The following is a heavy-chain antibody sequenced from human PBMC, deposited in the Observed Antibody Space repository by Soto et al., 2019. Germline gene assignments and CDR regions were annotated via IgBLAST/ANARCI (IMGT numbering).Heavy chain of an antibody. Sequence: VYCQASGCTFSSYAIIWVRHAPGQGLEWMGGIIPIFGTANYAQKFQGRVTITADESTSTAYMELSSLRSEDTAVYYCARGSYKLLYWDYYYGMDVWGQGTTVTVSS. J-gene: IGHJ6*02. CDR1: GCTFSSYA. V-gene: IGHV1-69*01. CDR3: ARGSYKLLYWDYYYGMDV. CDR2: IIPIFGTA. D-gene: IGHD2-2*02.